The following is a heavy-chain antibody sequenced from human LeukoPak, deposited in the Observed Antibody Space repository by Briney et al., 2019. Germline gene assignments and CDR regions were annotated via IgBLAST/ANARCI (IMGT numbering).Heavy chain of an antibody. CDR2: INPNSGGT. D-gene: IGHD2-15*01. CDR1: GYTFTGYY. Sequence: ASVKVTCKASGYTFTGYYMHWVRQAPGQGLEWMGWINPNSGGTNYAQKFQGRVTMTRDTSISTAYMELSRLRSDDTAVYYCARTRVVQGGVFDYSGQGTLVTVSS. CDR3: ARTRVVQGGVFDY. V-gene: IGHV1-2*02. J-gene: IGHJ4*02.